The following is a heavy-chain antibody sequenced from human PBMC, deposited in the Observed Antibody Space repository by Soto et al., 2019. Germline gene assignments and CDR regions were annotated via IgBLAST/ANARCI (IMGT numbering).Heavy chain of an antibody. CDR2: INPSGDST. CDR3: ARDWEFGF. Sequence: QVQLVQSGAEVKKPGASVKVSCKASGYAFSGFYMHWVRQAPGQGLEWMGVINPSGDSTTYPQKIQGRLTMTKDTSTSTLYMELSSLRSEDTAVYYCARDWEFGFWGQGTLVTVSS. D-gene: IGHD3-10*01. CDR1: GYAFSGFY. J-gene: IGHJ4*02. V-gene: IGHV1-46*01.